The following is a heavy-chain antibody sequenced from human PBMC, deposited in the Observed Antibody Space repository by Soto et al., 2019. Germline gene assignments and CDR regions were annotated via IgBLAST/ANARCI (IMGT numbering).Heavy chain of an antibody. J-gene: IGHJ5*01. CDR3: ARGGIPATGTVWTWFVL. D-gene: IGHD6-13*01. V-gene: IGHV3-23*01. CDR1: GFSFSSYA. Sequence: EVQLLESGGDVVHPGGSLRLSCTASGFSFSSYALNWVRQAPGKGLEWISGISGSGDDSYYAGSVKGRSTISRDNSKNTLYLQINSLRPDDTAVYYCARGGIPATGTVWTWFVLWGQGTLVTVSS. CDR2: ISGSGDDS.